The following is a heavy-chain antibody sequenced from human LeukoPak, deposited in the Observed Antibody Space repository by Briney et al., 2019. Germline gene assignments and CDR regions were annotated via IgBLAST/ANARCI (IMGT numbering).Heavy chain of an antibody. J-gene: IGHJ4*02. V-gene: IGHV1-2*02. CDR2: INPNSGGT. CDR3: ARPGSSGRMVMY. CDR1: GYTFSGYY. Sequence: ASVKLSCKASGYTFSGYYMHWVRQAPGQGLEWMGWINPNSGGTNYAQKFQGRVTMTRDTSISTAYMELSRLRSDDTAVYYCARPGSSGRMVMYWGEGTLVTVSS. D-gene: IGHD6-19*01.